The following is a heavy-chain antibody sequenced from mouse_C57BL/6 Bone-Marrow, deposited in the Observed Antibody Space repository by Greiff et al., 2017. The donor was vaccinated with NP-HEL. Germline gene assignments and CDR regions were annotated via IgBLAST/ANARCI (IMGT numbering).Heavy chain of an antibody. Sequence: VKLMESGAELARPGASVKLSCKASGYTFTSYGISWVKQRPGQGLEWIGEIYPSSGNTYYNEKFKGKATLTADKSSSTAYMELRSLTSEDSAVYFCAPYYYGLDYWGQGTTLTVSS. J-gene: IGHJ2*01. CDR2: IYPSSGNT. CDR1: GYTFTSYG. CDR3: APYYYGLDY. V-gene: IGHV1-81*01. D-gene: IGHD1-1*01.